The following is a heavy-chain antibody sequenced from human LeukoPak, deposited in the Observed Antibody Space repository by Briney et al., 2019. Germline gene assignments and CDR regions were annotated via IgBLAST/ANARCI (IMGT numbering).Heavy chain of an antibody. V-gene: IGHV1-18*01. J-gene: IGHJ3*02. CDR2: ISAFTGDT. D-gene: IGHD2-8*01. CDR3: ARAGDIVLMVYLQTAFDI. CDR1: DYSFISYG. Sequence: ASVKVSCKCSDYSFISYGFTWVRQAPGQGLEWMGWISAFTGDTIYARKFQGRVSMTTDSTSSKAYMELRSLISDETAVDYCARAGDIVLMVYLQTAFDIWGQGTMVTVSS.